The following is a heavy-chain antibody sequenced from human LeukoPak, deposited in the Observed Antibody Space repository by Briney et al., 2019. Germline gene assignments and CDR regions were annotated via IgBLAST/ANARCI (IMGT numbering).Heavy chain of an antibody. Sequence: GGSLRLSCAASGFTFSSYWMSWVRQAPGKGLEWVANIKKNGSEKYYVDSVKGRFTISRDNAKNSLYLQMNSLRAEDTAVYYCARVEASGYDYGAFDYWGQGTLVTVSS. J-gene: IGHJ4*02. CDR2: IKKNGSEK. CDR1: GFTFSSYW. V-gene: IGHV3-7*01. CDR3: ARVEASGYDYGAFDY. D-gene: IGHD5-12*01.